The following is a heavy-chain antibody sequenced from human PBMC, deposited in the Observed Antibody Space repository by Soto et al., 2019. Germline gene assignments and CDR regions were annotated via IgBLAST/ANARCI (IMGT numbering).Heavy chain of an antibody. CDR3: AKDGYFDTYYFDH. D-gene: IGHD3-9*01. CDR2: VSYDGRQK. V-gene: IGHV3-30*04. Sequence: QVQLVESGGGVVQPGRSLRLSCAASRFTFSSYAMHWVRQAPGKGLEWVAVVSYDGRQKHYVDSVKGRFTISRDESDNTLYLQMNSLGPEDTAVYYCAKDGYFDTYYFDHWGQGTLVTVSS. CDR1: RFTFSSYA. J-gene: IGHJ4*02.